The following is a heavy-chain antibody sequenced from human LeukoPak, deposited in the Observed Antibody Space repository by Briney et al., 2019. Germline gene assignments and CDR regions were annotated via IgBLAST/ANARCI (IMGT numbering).Heavy chain of an antibody. V-gene: IGHV3-53*01. CDR1: GFTVSSDY. CDR3: AREIRDWYFDL. Sequence: GGSLRLSCAASGFTVSSDYMSWVRQAPGKGLEWVSVIYSGGSTYYADSVKGRFTISRDNSKNTLYLQMNSLRAEDTAVYYCAREIRDWYFDLWGRGTLVTVSS. J-gene: IGHJ2*01. D-gene: IGHD3-10*01. CDR2: IYSGGST.